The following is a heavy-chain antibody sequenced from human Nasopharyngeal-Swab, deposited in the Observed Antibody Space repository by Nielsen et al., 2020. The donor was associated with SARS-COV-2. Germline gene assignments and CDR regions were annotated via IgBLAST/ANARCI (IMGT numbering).Heavy chain of an antibody. Sequence: GESLKISCAASGFTFSSYSMNWVRQAPGKGLEWVSSISSSSSYIYYADSVKGRFTISRDNAKNSLYLQMNSLRAEDTAVYYCARRVGYCSGGSCYSTPPIDYWSQGTLVTVSS. CDR1: GFTFSSYS. CDR3: ARRVGYCSGGSCYSTPPIDY. J-gene: IGHJ4*02. V-gene: IGHV3-21*01. CDR2: ISSSSSYI. D-gene: IGHD2-15*01.